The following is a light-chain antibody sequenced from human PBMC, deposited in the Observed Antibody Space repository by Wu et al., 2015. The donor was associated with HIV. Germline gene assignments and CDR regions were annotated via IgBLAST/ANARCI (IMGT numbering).Light chain of an antibody. J-gene: IGKJ4*01. CDR2: GAS. Sequence: EIVLTQSPDTLSLPPGERATLSCRASQSVNRNYLAWYQQKVGQAPRLLIYGASSRATGIPDRFSGSGSGTHFTLTITRLEPEDFAVYYCQQYASSVIPYGNSPLTFGGGTKVEIK. CDR1: QSVNRNY. CDR3: QQYASSVIPYGNSPLT. V-gene: IGKV3-20*01.